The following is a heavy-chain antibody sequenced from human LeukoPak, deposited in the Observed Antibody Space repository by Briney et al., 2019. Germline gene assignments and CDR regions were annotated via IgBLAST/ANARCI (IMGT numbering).Heavy chain of an antibody. V-gene: IGHV4-34*01. D-gene: IGHD6-6*01. J-gene: IGHJ3*02. CDR1: GGSFNAYY. CDR3: AKSHRTARPREPFDI. Sequence: SETLSLTCAVYGGSFNAYYWGWIRQPPGKGLEWIGEINHSGSTDYNPSLKSRVTISAGTSKNQFSLKMSSVTAADTAVYYCAKSHRTARPREPFDIWGQGTMVTVSS. CDR2: INHSGST.